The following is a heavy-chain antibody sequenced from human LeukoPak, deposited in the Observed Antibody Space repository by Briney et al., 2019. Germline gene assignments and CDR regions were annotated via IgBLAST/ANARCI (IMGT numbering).Heavy chain of an antibody. D-gene: IGHD1-14*01. CDR3: ARDGRGTSNDFDY. V-gene: IGHV3-23*01. Sequence: GGSLRLSCAASGFTFSSYAMSWVRQAPGMGLEWVSAIAGSGGTTYYADSVKGRFTISRDTSKNTLYLQMNSLRAEDTAMYYCARDGRGTSNDFDYWGQGTLVTVSS. CDR1: GFTFSSYA. CDR2: IAGSGGTT. J-gene: IGHJ4*02.